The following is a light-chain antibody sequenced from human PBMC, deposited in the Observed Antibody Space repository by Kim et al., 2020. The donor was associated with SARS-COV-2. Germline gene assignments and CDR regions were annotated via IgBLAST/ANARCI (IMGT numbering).Light chain of an antibody. CDR1: QDIGNY. Sequence: ASVGDRVTITCRATQDIGNYLAWYQHRPGKAPRLLIHSASTLHSGIPSRFRGSGSGTEFTLTLSSLQPEDFATYYCHQLSRHPFTFGGGTKVDIK. CDR3: HQLSRHPFT. V-gene: IGKV1-9*01. J-gene: IGKJ4*01. CDR2: SAS.